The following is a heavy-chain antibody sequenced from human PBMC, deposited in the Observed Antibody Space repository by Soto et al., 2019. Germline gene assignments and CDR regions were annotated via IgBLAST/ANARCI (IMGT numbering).Heavy chain of an antibody. V-gene: IGHV3-21*01. CDR3: ARTKFAHYVRDAFDI. CDR2: ISSSSSYI. J-gene: IGHJ3*02. D-gene: IGHD4-17*01. Sequence: EVQLVESGGGLVKPGGSLRLSCAASGFTFSSYSMNWVRQAPGKGLEWVSSISSSSSYIYYADSVKGRFTISRDNAKNSLYLQMNSLRAEDTAVYYCARTKFAHYVRDAFDIWGQGTMVTVSS. CDR1: GFTFSSYS.